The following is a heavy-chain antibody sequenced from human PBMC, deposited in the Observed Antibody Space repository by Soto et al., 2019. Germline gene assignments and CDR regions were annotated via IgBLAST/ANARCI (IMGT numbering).Heavy chain of an antibody. J-gene: IGHJ4*02. Sequence: EVQLVESGGGLVQPGRSLRLSCAASGFTFSSYEMNWVRQAPGKGLEWVAYISSSGRTRYYADSVKGLFTISRDNAKNSLYLQMNSLRGEDTAVYYCARVGYSGYERSSDYWGQGPLVTVSS. V-gene: IGHV3-48*03. CDR1: GFTFSSYE. D-gene: IGHD5-12*01. CDR2: ISSSGRTR. CDR3: ARVGYSGYERSSDY.